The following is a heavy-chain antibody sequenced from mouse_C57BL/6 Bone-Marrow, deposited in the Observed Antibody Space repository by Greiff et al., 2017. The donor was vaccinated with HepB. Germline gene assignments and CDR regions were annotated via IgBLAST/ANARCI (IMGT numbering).Heavy chain of an antibody. CDR3: ARTVVALYYFDY. D-gene: IGHD1-1*01. V-gene: IGHV1-64*01. CDR2: IHPNSGST. Sequence: QVQLQQPGAELVKPGASVKLSCKASGYTFTSYWMHWVKQRPGQGLEWIGMIHPNSGSTNYNEKFKSKATLTVDKSSSTAYMQLSSLTSEDSAVYYWARTVVALYYFDYWGQGTTLTVSS. J-gene: IGHJ2*01. CDR1: GYTFTSYW.